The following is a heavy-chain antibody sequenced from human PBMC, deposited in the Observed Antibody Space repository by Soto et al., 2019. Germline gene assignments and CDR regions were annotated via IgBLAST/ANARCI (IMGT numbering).Heavy chain of an antibody. CDR1: GGTFSSYA. CDR2: IIPIFGTA. Sequence: QVQLVQSGAEVKQPGSSVKVSCKASGGTFSSYAISWVRQAPGQGLEWMGGIIPIFGTANYAQKFQGRVTITADEYTSTAYMELSSLRSEDTSVYYCASSGWHQNLKKFHYRGPGTLVTVSS. CDR3: ASSGWHQNLKKFHY. J-gene: IGHJ4*02. V-gene: IGHV1-69*01. D-gene: IGHD6-19*01.